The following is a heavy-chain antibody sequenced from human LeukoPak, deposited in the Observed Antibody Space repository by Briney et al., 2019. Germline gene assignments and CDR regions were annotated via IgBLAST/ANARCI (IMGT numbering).Heavy chain of an antibody. CDR2: IIPIFGTA. D-gene: IGHD1-26*01. CDR3: ARGGRAEPDPLYYYYYYMDV. V-gene: IGHV1-69*13. J-gene: IGHJ6*03. Sequence: SVKVSCKASGYTFTGYYMHWVRQAPGQGLEWMGGIIPIFGTANYAQKFQGRVTITADESTSTAYMELSSLRSEDTAVYYCARGGRAEPDPLYYYYYYMDVWGKGTTVTISS. CDR1: GYTFTGYY.